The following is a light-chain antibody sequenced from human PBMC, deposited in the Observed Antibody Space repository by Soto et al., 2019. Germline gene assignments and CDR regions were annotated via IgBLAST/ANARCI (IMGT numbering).Light chain of an antibody. J-gene: IGLJ2*01. CDR3: QSCDSSNQV. CDR2: EDN. Sequence: FMLTQPHSVSESPGKTVMISRTGSSGSVASNYVQWCQQRPGSVPTTVIYEDNQRPSGVPDRFSGSVDSSSNSASPTISALKTEDEADYYCQSCDSSNQVFGGGTKLTVL. V-gene: IGLV6-57*02. CDR1: SGSVASNY.